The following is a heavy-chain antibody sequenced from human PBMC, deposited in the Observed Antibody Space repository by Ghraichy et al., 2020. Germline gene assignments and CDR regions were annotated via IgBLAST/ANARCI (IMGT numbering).Heavy chain of an antibody. CDR2: INPNSGGT. CDR3: ARGDSYYYYYGMDV. Sequence: ASVKVSCKASGYTFTGYYMHWVRQAPGQGLEWMGWINPNSGGTNYAQKFQGRVTMTRDTSISTAYMKLSRLRSDDTAVYYCARGDSYYYYYGMDVWGQGTTATVSS. J-gene: IGHJ6*02. D-gene: IGHD3-22*01. V-gene: IGHV1-2*02. CDR1: GYTFTGYY.